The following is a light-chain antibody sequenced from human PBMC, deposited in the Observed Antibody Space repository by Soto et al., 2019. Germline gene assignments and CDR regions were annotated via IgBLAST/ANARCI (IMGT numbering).Light chain of an antibody. CDR3: QQYDSSPVT. CDR2: GAS. J-gene: IGKJ1*01. CDR1: QSVSSSY. Sequence: EIVLTQSPVTLSLSPGERATLSCSASQSVSSSYLAWYQQKPGQAPRLLIYGASSRATGIPDRFSGSGSGTDFTLTISRLEPEDFAVYYCQQYDSSPVTFGQGNKVEIK. V-gene: IGKV3-20*01.